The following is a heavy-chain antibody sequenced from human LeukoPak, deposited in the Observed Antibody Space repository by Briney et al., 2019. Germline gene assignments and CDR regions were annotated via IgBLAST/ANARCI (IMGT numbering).Heavy chain of an antibody. Sequence: PGGSLRLSCAASGFTFNKYNMNWVRQAPGKGLEWVSSISSSPSYIYYADSVQGRITISRDNAKNSLYLQMNSLRAEDTAVYYCARVAHYDIGPYYYYMDVWGKGTTVTISS. J-gene: IGHJ6*03. CDR2: ISSSPSYI. D-gene: IGHD3-9*01. CDR1: GFTFNKYN. CDR3: ARVAHYDIGPYYYYMDV. V-gene: IGHV3-21*01.